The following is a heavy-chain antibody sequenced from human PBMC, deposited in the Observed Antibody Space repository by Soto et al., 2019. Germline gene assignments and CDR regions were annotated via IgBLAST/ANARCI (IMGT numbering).Heavy chain of an antibody. J-gene: IGHJ6*02. CDR1: GYSFTSYW. CDR2: IDPSDSYT. D-gene: IGHD6-19*01. CDR3: ARIAVAGSYYYGMDV. V-gene: IGHV5-10-1*01. Sequence: GESLKISCKGSGYSFTSYWISWVRQMPGKGLEWMGRIDPSDSYTNYSPSFQGHVTISADKSISTAYLQWSSLKASDTAMYYCARIAVAGSYYYGMDVWGQGTTVTVS.